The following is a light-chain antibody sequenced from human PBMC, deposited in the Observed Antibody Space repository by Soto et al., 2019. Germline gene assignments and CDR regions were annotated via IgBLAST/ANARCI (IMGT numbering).Light chain of an antibody. CDR3: HQYDSWT. Sequence: ELVLTQSPDTLSLSPGERATLSCRASQSINNYLAWYQQKPGQAPRLLIYGASSRATGIPDRFSGSGSGTDFTLTISRLEPEDLAVYYCHQYDSWTFGQGTKVDIK. CDR1: QSINNY. V-gene: IGKV3-20*01. J-gene: IGKJ1*01. CDR2: GAS.